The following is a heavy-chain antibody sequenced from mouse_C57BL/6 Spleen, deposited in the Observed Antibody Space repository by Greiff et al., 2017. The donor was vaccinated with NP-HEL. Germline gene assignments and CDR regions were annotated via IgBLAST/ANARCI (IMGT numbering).Heavy chain of an antibody. CDR3: ARKDYDGARYWYFDV. J-gene: IGHJ1*03. CDR2: INPNYGTT. D-gene: IGHD2-4*01. CDR1: GYSFTDYN. V-gene: IGHV1-39*01. Sequence: EVKLMESGPELVKPGASVKISCKASGYSFTDYNMNWVKQSNGKSLEWIGVINPNYGTTSYNQKFKGKATLTVDQSSSTAYMQLNSLTSEDSAVYYCARKDYDGARYWYFDVWGTGTTVTVSS.